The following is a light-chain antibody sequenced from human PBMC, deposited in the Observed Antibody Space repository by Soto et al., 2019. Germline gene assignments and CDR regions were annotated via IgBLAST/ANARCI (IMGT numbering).Light chain of an antibody. CDR2: AAS. CDR3: QQSYSSPFT. J-gene: IGKJ3*01. Sequence: DIQMTQSPSSLSASVGDRVTITCRTSLPVSTFLNWYQQRPGKAPNLLIYAASILQSGVPSRFSGSGSGTDFTLTISSLQPVDFTTYYCQQSYSSPFTFGPGTKVDIK. V-gene: IGKV1-39*01. CDR1: LPVSTF.